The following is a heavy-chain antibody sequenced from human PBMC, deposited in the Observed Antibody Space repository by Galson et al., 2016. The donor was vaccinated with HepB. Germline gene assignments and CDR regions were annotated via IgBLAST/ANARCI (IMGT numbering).Heavy chain of an antibody. CDR1: RFTFSTYA. J-gene: IGHJ6*02. CDR3: AGDINDYVWGSYRPTANFYGMDV. V-gene: IGHV3-30-3*01. CDR2: ISSDGSNK. Sequence: SLRLSCAASRFTFSTYAMHWVRQAPGKGLEWVAVISSDGSNKYYADSVKGRFTISRDSSKNTLSLQMNSLRAEDAAIYYCAGDINDYVWGSYRPTANFYGMDVWGQGTTVTVSS. D-gene: IGHD3-16*02.